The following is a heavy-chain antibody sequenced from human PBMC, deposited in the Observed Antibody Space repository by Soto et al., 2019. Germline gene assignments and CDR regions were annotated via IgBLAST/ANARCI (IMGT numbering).Heavy chain of an antibody. D-gene: IGHD6-13*01. CDR2: IYYSGST. Sequence: QLQLQESGPGLVKPSETLSLTCTVSGGSISSSSYYWGWIRQPPGKGLEWIGSIYYSGSTYYNPSLKSRVTISVDTSKNQFSLKLSSVTAADTAVYYCARKGIAAAGKPGEADYWGQGTLVTVSS. J-gene: IGHJ4*02. CDR3: ARKGIAAAGKPGEADY. CDR1: GGSISSSSYY. V-gene: IGHV4-39*01.